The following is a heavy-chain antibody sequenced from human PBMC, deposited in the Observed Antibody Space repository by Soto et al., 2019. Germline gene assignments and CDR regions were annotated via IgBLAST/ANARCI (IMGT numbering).Heavy chain of an antibody. J-gene: IGHJ4*02. V-gene: IGHV1-18*01. CDR2: ISAYNGNT. D-gene: IGHD4-17*01. Sequence: APVDVSWQASGYTFASYSRCWVRQAHGQGLEWMGWISAYNGNTNYAQKLQGRVTMTTDTSTSTAYMELRSLRSDDTAVYYCARLPPSSYGDYDGYWGQGTLVTVSS. CDR3: ARLPPSSYGDYDGY. CDR1: GYTFASYS.